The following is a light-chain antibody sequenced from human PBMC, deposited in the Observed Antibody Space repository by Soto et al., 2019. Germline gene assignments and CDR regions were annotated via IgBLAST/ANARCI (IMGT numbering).Light chain of an antibody. CDR2: AAS. CDR1: QGIRTD. CDR3: IQDYNYPQT. Sequence: IQMTQSPSSLSASVGDRVTITCRASQGIRTDLSWYQQKPGKAPRLLIYAASSLQSGVQSRFSGSGSGTDFTLTIRSLQPEDFATYYCIQDYNYPQTFGQGTKVDIK. J-gene: IGKJ2*01. V-gene: IGKV1-6*01.